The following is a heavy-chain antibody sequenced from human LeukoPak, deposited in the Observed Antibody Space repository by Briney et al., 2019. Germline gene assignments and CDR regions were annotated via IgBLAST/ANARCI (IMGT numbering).Heavy chain of an antibody. D-gene: IGHD3-9*01. V-gene: IGHV1-69*04. CDR1: GATFNTDA. CDR3: VRHPTSFDWFRD. Sequence: SVKVSCKASGATFNTDAINWVRQAPGQGLQWMGRIIPILTTTYEPLFEDRLTITADKTTNTAYMELRSLTSDDTATYFCVRHPTSFDWFRDWGQGTLVTVSS. J-gene: IGHJ4*02. CDR2: IIPILTT.